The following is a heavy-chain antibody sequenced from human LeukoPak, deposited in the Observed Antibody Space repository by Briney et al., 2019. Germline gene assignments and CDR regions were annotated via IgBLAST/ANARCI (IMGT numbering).Heavy chain of an antibody. J-gene: IGHJ4*02. V-gene: IGHV3-23*01. CDR3: AKGGVKSIAVAAPEGY. CDR2: ISGSGGST. CDR1: GFTFSSYG. D-gene: IGHD6-19*01. Sequence: PGGSLRLSCAASGFTFSSYGMSWVRQAPGKGLEWVSAISGSGGSTYYADSVKGRFTISRDNSKNTLYLQMNSLRAEDTAVYYCAKGGVKSIAVAAPEGYWGQGTLVTVSS.